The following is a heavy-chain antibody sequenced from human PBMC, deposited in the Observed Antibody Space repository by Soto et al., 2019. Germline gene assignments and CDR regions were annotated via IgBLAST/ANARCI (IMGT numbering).Heavy chain of an antibody. J-gene: IGHJ3*02. CDR1: GFTFGDYA. CDR2: IRSKAYGGTT. CDR3: TRVLYYDSSGPADAFDI. V-gene: IGHV3-49*04. D-gene: IGHD3-22*01. Sequence: SLRLSCTASGFTFGDYAMSWVRQAPGKGLEWVGFIRSKAYGGTTEYAASAKGRFTISRDDSKSIAYLQMNSLKTEDTAVYYCTRVLYYDSSGPADAFDIWGQGTMVTVSS.